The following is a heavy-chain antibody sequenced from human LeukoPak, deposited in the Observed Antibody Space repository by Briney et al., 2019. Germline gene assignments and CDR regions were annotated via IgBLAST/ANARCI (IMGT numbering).Heavy chain of an antibody. D-gene: IGHD3-10*01. CDR3: APYEGIGAR. J-gene: IGHJ4*02. CDR1: GFTFSSYA. Sequence: RGSLRLSFAASGFTFSSYAMSWVRQAQGKGLEWVSAISGRSGDTYYAASVKGRFTISRDNSKNTLYLQMNTLRAEDTAVYYCAPYEGIGARGGQGTLVTVSS. CDR2: ISGRSGDT. V-gene: IGHV3-23*01.